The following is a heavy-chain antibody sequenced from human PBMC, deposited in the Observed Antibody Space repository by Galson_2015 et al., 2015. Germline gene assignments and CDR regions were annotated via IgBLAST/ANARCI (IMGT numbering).Heavy chain of an antibody. CDR2: IYYSGST. V-gene: IGHV4-59*01. CDR3: ARSPHSSAWYIGAFDI. J-gene: IGHJ3*02. Sequence: ETLSLTCTVSGGSISSYYWSWLRQPPGKGLEWIGYIYYSGSTNYNPSLKSRVTISVDTSKNQFSLKLSSVTAADTAVYYCARSPHSSAWYIGAFDICGQGTMVTVSS. CDR1: GGSISSYY. D-gene: IGHD6-19*01.